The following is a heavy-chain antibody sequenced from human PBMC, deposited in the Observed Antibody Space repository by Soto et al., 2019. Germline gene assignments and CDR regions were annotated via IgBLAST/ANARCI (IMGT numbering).Heavy chain of an antibody. D-gene: IGHD5-18*01. Sequence: TLCHSCTFACCSLSGSSYYWGWIRQPPGKGLEWIGSIYYSGSTYYNPSLKSRVTISVDTSKNQFSLKLSSVTAADTAVYFCARDPPRRYSYGPGLDYRGKRTLVTV. CDR1: CCSLSGSSYY. V-gene: IGHV4-39*07. CDR2: IYYSGST. CDR3: ARDPPRRYSYGPGLDY. J-gene: IGHJ4*02.